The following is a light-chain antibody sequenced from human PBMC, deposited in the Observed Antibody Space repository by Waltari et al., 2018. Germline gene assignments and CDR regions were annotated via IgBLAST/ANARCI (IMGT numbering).Light chain of an antibody. CDR2: AVS. J-gene: IGKJ1*01. CDR1: QDISNF. Sequence: IQLTQSPSSLSASVGDSVTIPCRASQDISNFLAGYQQKPVTAPKLLIYAVSTLQSGVPSRFSGRGSGTDFTLTISSLQPEDFATYYCQLLNSYQWTFGQWTKVEVK. CDR3: QLLNSYQWT. V-gene: IGKV1-9*01.